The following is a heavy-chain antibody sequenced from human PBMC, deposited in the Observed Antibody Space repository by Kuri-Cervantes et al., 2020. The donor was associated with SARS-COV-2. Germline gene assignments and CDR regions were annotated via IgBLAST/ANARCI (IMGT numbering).Heavy chain of an antibody. CDR2: ISYDGSNK. Sequence: GESLKISCAASGFTFSSYGMHWVRQAPGKGLEWVAVISYDGSNKYYADSVKGRFTISRDNSKNTLYLQMNTLRAEDTAVYYCARLNGAYSNYFDYWGQGILVNVSS. V-gene: IGHV3-30*03. D-gene: IGHD7-27*01. J-gene: IGHJ4*02. CDR3: ARLNGAYSNYFDY. CDR1: GFTFSSYG.